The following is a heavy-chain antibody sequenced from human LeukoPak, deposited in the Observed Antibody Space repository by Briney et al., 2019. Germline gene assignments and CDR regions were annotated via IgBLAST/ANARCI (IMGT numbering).Heavy chain of an antibody. CDR2: INHSGST. CDR1: GGSFSGYY. D-gene: IGHD3-22*01. J-gene: IGHJ3*02. CDR3: AEGHYYDSSGYPFDAFDI. V-gene: IGHV4-34*01. Sequence: PSETLSLTCAVCGGSFSGYYWSWIRQPPGKGLEWIGEINHSGSTNYNPSLKSRVTISVDTSKNQFSLKLSSVTAADTAVYYCAEGHYYDSSGYPFDAFDIWGQGTMVTVSS.